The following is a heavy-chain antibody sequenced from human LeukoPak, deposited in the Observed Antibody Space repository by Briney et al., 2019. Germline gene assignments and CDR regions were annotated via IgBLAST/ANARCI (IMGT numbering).Heavy chain of an antibody. V-gene: IGHV1-2*02. CDR2: INPNSGAT. CDR1: GCTFTDYY. J-gene: IGHJ3*02. D-gene: IGHD1-26*01. CDR3: ARDRNTVGRLGAFDI. Sequence: ASVKVSCKTSGCTFTDYYMHWVRQAPGQGLEWMGWINPNSGATKYAQKFQGRVTLTRDTSISTAYMDLSRLRSDDTALYYCARDRNTVGRLGAFDIWGQGTMVTVSS.